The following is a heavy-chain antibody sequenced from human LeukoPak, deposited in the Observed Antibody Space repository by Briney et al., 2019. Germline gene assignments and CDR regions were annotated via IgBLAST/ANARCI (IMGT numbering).Heavy chain of an antibody. CDR2: IIPIFGIA. CDR1: GGSFNNYA. V-gene: IGHV1-69*04. J-gene: IGHJ2*01. D-gene: IGHD5-24*01. CDR3: ARDLEMATTLYWYFDL. Sequence: GASVNVSCKASGGSFNNYAISWVRQAPGQGLEWMGRIIPIFGIANSAQKFQGRVTITADKSTNTAYMELSSLRSEDTAVYCARDLEMATTLYWYFDLWGRGTLVTVSS.